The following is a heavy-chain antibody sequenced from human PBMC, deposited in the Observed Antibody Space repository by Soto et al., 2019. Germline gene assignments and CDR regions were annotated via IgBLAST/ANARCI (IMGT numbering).Heavy chain of an antibody. J-gene: IGHJ4*02. CDR1: GFTFSSYA. V-gene: IGHV3-30-3*01. CDR3: ARDFPSKGYSYGYGSDY. Sequence: QVQLAESGGGVVQPGRSLRLSCAASGFTFSSYAMHWVRQAPGKGLEWVAVISYDGSNKYYADSVKGRFTISRDNSKNTLYLQMNSLRAEDTAVYYCARDFPSKGYSYGYGSDYWGQGTLVTVSS. D-gene: IGHD5-18*01. CDR2: ISYDGSNK.